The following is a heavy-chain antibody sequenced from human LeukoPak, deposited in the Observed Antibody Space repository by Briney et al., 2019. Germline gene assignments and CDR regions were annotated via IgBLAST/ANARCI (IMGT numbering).Heavy chain of an antibody. CDR3: ARGTGGSWDQFDY. CDR1: GGSFSGYY. D-gene: IGHD1-26*01. J-gene: IGHJ4*02. V-gene: IGHV4-34*01. Sequence: SETLSLTCAVYGGSFSGYYWSWIRQPPRKGLEWIGEINHSGSTNYNPSLKSRVTISVDTSKNQFSLKLSSVTAADTAVYYCARGTGGSWDQFDYWGQGTLVTVSS. CDR2: INHSGST.